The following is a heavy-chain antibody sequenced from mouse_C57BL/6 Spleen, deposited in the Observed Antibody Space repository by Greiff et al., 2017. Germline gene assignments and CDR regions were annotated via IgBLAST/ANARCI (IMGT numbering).Heavy chain of an antibody. CDR3: ARRRYSRYFDV. D-gene: IGHD2-14*01. CDR2: ISSGSSTI. V-gene: IGHV5-17*01. Sequence: EVHLVESGGGLVKPGGSLKLSCAASGFTFSDYGMHWVRQAPEKGLEWVAYISSGSSTIYYADTVKGRFTITRDNAKNTLFLQMTSLRSEDTAMYYCARRRYSRYFDVWGTGTTVTVSS. CDR1: GFTFSDYG. J-gene: IGHJ1*03.